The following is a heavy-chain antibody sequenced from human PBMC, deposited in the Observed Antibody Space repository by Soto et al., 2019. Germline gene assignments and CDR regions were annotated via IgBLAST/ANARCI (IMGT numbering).Heavy chain of an antibody. CDR1: GYTFTGYY. J-gene: IGHJ6*02. D-gene: IGHD2-21*01. CDR3: ERDNKVNYGMDV. CDR2: INPNSGGT. V-gene: IGHV1-2*04. Sequence: ASVKVSCKASGYTFTGYYMHWVRQAPGQGLEWMGWINPNSGGTNYAQKFQGWVTMTRDTSISTAYMELSRLRSDDTAVYYCERDNKVNYGMDVWGQGTTVTVSS.